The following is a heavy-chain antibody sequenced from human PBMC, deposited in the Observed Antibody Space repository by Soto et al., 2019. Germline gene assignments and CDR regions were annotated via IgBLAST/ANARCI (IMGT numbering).Heavy chain of an antibody. CDR3: AHEQQLVFQH. J-gene: IGHJ1*01. V-gene: IGHV3-33*06. CDR1: GFTFSSYG. CDR2: IWYDGSNK. Sequence: QVQLVESGGGVVQPGRSLRLSCAASGFTFSSYGMHWVRQAPGKGLEWVAVIWYDGSNKYYADSVKGRFTIYRDNSKNRLYLKMNGLRAEDTAVCYCAHEQQLVFQHWGQGTLVTVSS. D-gene: IGHD6-13*01.